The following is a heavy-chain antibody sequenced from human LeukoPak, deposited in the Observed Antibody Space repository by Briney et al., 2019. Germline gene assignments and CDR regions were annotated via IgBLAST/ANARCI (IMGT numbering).Heavy chain of an antibody. CDR3: AKEVGYDSSGYDDY. CDR1: GFTFSSYA. CDR2: ISGSGGST. V-gene: IGHV3-23*01. Sequence: RPGGSLRLSCAASGFTFSSYAMSWVRQAPGQGLEWVSVISGSGGSTYYADSVKGRFTISRDNSKNTLYLQMNSLRAEDTAVYYCAKEVGYDSSGYDDYWGQGTLVTVSS. D-gene: IGHD3-22*01. J-gene: IGHJ4*02.